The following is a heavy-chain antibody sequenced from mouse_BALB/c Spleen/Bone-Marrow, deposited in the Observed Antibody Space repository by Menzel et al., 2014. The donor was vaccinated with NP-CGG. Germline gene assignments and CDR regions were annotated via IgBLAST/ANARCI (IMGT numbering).Heavy chain of an antibody. J-gene: IGHJ4*01. CDR1: GFTFSSFG. V-gene: IGHV5-17*02. D-gene: IGHD1-2*01. Sequence: EVHLVESGGGLVQPGGSRKLSCAASGFTFSSFGMHWVRQAPEKGLEWDAYISGGSSIIYYADTVKGRFTISRDNPKNTLFLQMTSLRSEDTAIYYCARKDYFGYAAMDYWGQGTSVTVSS. CDR2: ISGGSSII. CDR3: ARKDYFGYAAMDY.